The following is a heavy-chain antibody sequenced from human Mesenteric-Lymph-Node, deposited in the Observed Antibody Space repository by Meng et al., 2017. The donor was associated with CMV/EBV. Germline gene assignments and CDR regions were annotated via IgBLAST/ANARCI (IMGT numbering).Heavy chain of an antibody. CDR2: MSYSGST. CDR1: GGSFSSHP. V-gene: IGHV4-59*11. J-gene: IGHJ4*02. D-gene: IGHD7-27*01. CDR3: GRDNWGSIDY. Sequence: QLHEPVPGMVQPSKTLSLSCTGSGGSFSSHPWSWSLQPPGKGLEWVGYMSYSGSTNYNPSIKSRITMSLATSKNQFSLELSSVTAADTAVYYCGRDNWGSIDYWGQGTLVTVS.